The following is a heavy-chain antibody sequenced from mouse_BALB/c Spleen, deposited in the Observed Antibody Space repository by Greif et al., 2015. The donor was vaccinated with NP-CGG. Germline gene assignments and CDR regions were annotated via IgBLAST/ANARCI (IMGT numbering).Heavy chain of an antibody. CDR1: GFTFSDYY. J-gene: IGHJ2*01. Sequence: EVQGVESGGGLVKPGGSLKLSCAASGFTFSDYYMYWVRQTPEKRLEWVATISDGGSYTYYPDSVKGRFTISRDNAKNNLHLQMSSLKSEDTAMYYCASGSSFDYWGQGTTLTVSS. D-gene: IGHD1-1*01. CDR2: ISDGGSYT. CDR3: ASGSSFDY. V-gene: IGHV5-4*02.